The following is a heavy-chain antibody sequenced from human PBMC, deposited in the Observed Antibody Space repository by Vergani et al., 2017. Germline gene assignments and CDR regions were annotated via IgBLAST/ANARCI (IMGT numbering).Heavy chain of an antibody. D-gene: IGHD6-6*01. J-gene: IGHJ4*02. CDR2: IWYDGSNK. V-gene: IGHV3-33*01. CDR3: TIEYSSSSRDY. Sequence: QVQLVESGGGVVQPGRSLRLSCAASGFTFSSYGMHWVRQAPGKGLEWVAVIWYDGSNKYYADSVKGRFTISRDNSKNTLYLQMNSLRAEDTAVYYCTIEYSSSSRDYWGQGTLVTVSS. CDR1: GFTFSSYG.